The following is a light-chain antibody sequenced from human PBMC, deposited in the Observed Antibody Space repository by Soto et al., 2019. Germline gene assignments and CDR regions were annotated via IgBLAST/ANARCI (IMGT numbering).Light chain of an antibody. J-gene: IGKJ2*01. CDR2: GAS. CDR3: QQYGNSPPNT. Sequence: EIVLTQSPATLSLSPGERATLSCRASQSVSSSYLGWYQQKPGQAPRLIIYGASSRATGIPDRFSGSGSGTDFTLTISRLEPEDFAVYFCQQYGNSPPNTFGQGTRVEIK. CDR1: QSVSSSY. V-gene: IGKV3-20*01.